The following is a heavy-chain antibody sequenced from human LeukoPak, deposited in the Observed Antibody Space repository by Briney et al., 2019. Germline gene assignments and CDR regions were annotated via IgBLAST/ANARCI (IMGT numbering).Heavy chain of an antibody. V-gene: IGHV3-7*01. J-gene: IGHJ3*02. Sequence: GGSLRLSCAASGFTFSSYWMSWVRQAPGKGLEWVANIKQDGSEKYYVDSVKGRFTISRDNAKNSLYLQMNSLRAEDTAVYYCARGGYFDWFDAFDIWGQGTMVTVSS. CDR2: IKQDGSEK. D-gene: IGHD3-9*01. CDR1: GFTFSSYW. CDR3: ARGGYFDWFDAFDI.